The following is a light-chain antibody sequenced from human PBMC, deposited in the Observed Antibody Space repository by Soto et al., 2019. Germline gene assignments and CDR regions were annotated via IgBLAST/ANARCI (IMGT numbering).Light chain of an antibody. CDR2: DGS. CDR1: QSVSRY. Sequence: EIVLTQSPATLSLSPGERATLSCRASQSVSRYLAWYQQKPGQAPSLLIDDGSNRAAGIPARFSGSGSGTDFTLTISSLEPEDVAVYYCRHHSNWSRFTFGPGTKVDIK. J-gene: IGKJ3*01. V-gene: IGKV3-11*01. CDR3: RHHSNWSRFT.